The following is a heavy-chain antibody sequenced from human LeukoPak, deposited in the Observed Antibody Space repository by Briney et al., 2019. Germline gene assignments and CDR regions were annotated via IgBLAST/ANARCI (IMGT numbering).Heavy chain of an antibody. D-gene: IGHD4-17*01. CDR1: GFTFRSYA. V-gene: IGHV3-23*01. J-gene: IGHJ4*02. CDR2: IGSSGGST. Sequence: GGSLRLSCAASGFTFRSYAMGWVRQAPGKGLEWVSAIGSSGGSTYYADSVKGRFAISRDNSKNTLYLQMNSLRAEDTAVYYCARGLRRGDYWGQGTLVTVSS. CDR3: ARGLRRGDY.